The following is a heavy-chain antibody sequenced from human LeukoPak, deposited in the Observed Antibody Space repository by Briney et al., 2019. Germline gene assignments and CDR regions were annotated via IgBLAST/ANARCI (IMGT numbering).Heavy chain of an antibody. CDR1: GYSFTGYG. V-gene: IGHV1-18*04. CDR3: ARSGYYFVGFDY. Sequence: ASVKVSCKASGYSFTGYGINWVRQAPGQGLEWMGWISAYNGNTNFAPKFQDRVIMTTDTSTSTAYMELRSLRSDDTAVYFRARSGYYFVGFDYWGQGTLVTVSS. J-gene: IGHJ4*02. CDR2: ISAYNGNT. D-gene: IGHD3-22*01.